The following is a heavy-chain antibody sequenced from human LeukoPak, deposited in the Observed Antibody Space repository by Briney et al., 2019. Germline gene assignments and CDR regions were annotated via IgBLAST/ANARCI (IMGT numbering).Heavy chain of an antibody. J-gene: IGHJ4*02. CDR2: IGTAGDT. V-gene: IGHV3-13*01. CDR1: GFTFSSYD. Sequence: GGSLRLSCAASGFTFSSYDMHWVRQATGKGLEWVSAIGTAGDTYYPGSVKGRFTISRENAKNSLYLQMNSLRAEDTAVYYCARGSYSSGWYDYWGQGTLVTVSS. CDR3: ARGSYSSGWYDY. D-gene: IGHD6-19*01.